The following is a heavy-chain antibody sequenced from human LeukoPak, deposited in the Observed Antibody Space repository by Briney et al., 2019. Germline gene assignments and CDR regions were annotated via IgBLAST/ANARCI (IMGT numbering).Heavy chain of an antibody. D-gene: IGHD1-26*01. CDR3: ARGGEPVGFDY. J-gene: IGHJ4*02. Sequence: KPGGSLRLSCAASGFIFSSYSMNGVRQAPGKGLEWVSSISSSSSYIYYADSVKGRFTISRDNAKNSLSLQMNSLRAEDTAVYYCARGGEPVGFDYWGQGTLVTVSS. V-gene: IGHV3-21*01. CDR2: ISSSSSYI. CDR1: GFIFSSYS.